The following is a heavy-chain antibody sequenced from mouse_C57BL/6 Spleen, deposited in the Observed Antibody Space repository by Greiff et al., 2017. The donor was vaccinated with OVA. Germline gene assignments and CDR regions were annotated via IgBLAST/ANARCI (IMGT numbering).Heavy chain of an antibody. CDR3: ARGYGSSLYYYAMDY. Sequence: EVQLQESGGGLVKPGGSLKLSCAASGFSFSDYGMHWVRQAPEKGLEWVAYISSGSSTIYNADTVKGRFTISRYNAKNTLFLQMTSLRSEDTAMYYGARGYGSSLYYYAMDYWGQGTSVTVSS. CDR1: GFSFSDYG. CDR2: ISSGSSTI. J-gene: IGHJ4*01. D-gene: IGHD1-1*01. V-gene: IGHV5-17*01.